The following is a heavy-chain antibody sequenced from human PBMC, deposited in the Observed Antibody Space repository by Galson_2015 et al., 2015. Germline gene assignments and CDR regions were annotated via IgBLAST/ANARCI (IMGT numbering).Heavy chain of an antibody. J-gene: IGHJ5*02. CDR1: GFTFSSYS. CDR3: ARDPRDYGDSAYFDP. D-gene: IGHD4-17*01. CDR2: ISGTSAHI. Sequence: SLRLSCAASGFTFSSYSMNWVRQAPGRGLEWVSSISGTSAHIYYADSVKGRFTISRDNAKNSMYLQMNSLRAEDTALYYCARDPRDYGDSAYFDPWGQGTLVTVSS. V-gene: IGHV3-21*01.